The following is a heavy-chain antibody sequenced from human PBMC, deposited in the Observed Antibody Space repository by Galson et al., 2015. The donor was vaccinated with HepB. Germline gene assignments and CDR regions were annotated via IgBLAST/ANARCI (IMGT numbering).Heavy chain of an antibody. V-gene: IGHV3-30*18. CDR1: GCAVNGHG. CDR2: ISYDGSNK. D-gene: IGHD3-10*01. Sequence: PLRLDALDQGCAVNGHGLLGAVQAPGKGLGWGAVISYDGSNKYYAASVKGRFTISRDNSKNTLYLQMNSLRAEDTAVYYCAKAMGSGSIDYWGQGTLVTVSS. J-gene: IGHJ4*02. CDR3: AKAMGSGSIDY.